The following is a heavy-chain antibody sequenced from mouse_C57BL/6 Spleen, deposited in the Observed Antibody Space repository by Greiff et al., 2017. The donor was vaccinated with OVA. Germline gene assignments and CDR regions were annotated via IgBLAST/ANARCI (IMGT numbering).Heavy chain of an antibody. CDR3: ARGGLWLRREYYYAMDY. CDR2: INPNNGGT. CDR1: GYTFTDYN. Sequence: EVKLVESGPELVKPGASVKMSCKASGYTFTDYNMHWVKQSHGKSLEWIGYINPNNGGTSYNQKFKGKATLTVNKSSSTAYMELRSLTSEDSAVYYCARGGLWLRREYYYAMDYWGQGTSVTVSS. D-gene: IGHD2-2*01. V-gene: IGHV1-22*01. J-gene: IGHJ4*01.